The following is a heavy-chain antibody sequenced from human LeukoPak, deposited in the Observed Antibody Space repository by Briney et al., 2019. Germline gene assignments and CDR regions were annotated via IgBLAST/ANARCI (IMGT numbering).Heavy chain of an antibody. Sequence: SVNVSCKASGGTFSSYAISWVRQAPGQGLEWMGGIIPIFGTANYAQKFQGRVTITADESTSTAYMELSSLRSEDTGVYSCARGGITYYYDSSGYHAFDIWGQGTMVTVSS. D-gene: IGHD3-22*01. J-gene: IGHJ3*02. CDR2: IIPIFGTA. CDR3: ARGGITYYYDSSGYHAFDI. V-gene: IGHV1-69*13. CDR1: GGTFSSYA.